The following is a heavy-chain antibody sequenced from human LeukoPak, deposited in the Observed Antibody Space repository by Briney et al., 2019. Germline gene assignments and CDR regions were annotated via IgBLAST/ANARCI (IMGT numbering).Heavy chain of an antibody. J-gene: IGHJ4*02. CDR2: INPNSGGT. Sequence: ASVKVSCKASGYTFTGYYMHWVRQAPGQGLEWMGWINPNSGGTNYAQKFQGWVTMTRDTSISTAYVELSRLRSDDTAVYYCARDRSDFWSGSGFDYWGQGTLVTVSS. D-gene: IGHD3-3*01. CDR1: GYTFTGYY. V-gene: IGHV1-2*04. CDR3: ARDRSDFWSGSGFDY.